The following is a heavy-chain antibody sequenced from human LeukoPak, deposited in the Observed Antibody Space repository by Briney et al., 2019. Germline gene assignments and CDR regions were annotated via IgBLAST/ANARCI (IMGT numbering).Heavy chain of an antibody. CDR3: GRAPDF. Sequence: SETLSLTCTVSVGFTSSGTYYWGWIRQPPRKGLEWIGSIYYSGTTYYNPSLKSRVTISVDTSKNQFSLKMTSMTAADTAMYYCGRAPDFWGQGTLVTVSS. J-gene: IGHJ4*02. CDR1: VGFTSSGTYY. V-gene: IGHV4-39*07. CDR2: IYYSGTT.